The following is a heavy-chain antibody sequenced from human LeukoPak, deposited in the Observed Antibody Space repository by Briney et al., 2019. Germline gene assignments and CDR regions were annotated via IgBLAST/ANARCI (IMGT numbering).Heavy chain of an antibody. J-gene: IGHJ4*02. V-gene: IGHV1-18*01. D-gene: IGHD3-22*01. CDR2: ISAYNGNT. CDR3: ARVPSITMIVVVFDY. CDR1: GYTFTSYG. Sequence: ASVKVSYKASGYTFTSYGISWVRQAPGQGLEWMGWISAYNGNTNYAQKLQGRVTMTTDTSTSTAYMELRSLRSDDTAVYYCARVPSITMIVVVFDYWGQGTLVTVSS.